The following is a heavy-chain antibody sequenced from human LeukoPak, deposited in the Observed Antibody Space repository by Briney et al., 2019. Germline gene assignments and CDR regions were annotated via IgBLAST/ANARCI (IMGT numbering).Heavy chain of an antibody. V-gene: IGHV3-20*04. Sequence: PGGSLRLSCAASGFTFDDYGMSWVRQAPGKGLEWVSGINWNGGSTGYADSVKGRFTISRDNSKNTLYLQMNSLRAEDTAVYYCAKLLYYSLDYWGQGTLVTVSS. CDR1: GFTFDDYG. CDR2: INWNGGST. CDR3: AKLLYYSLDY. J-gene: IGHJ4*02. D-gene: IGHD2/OR15-2a*01.